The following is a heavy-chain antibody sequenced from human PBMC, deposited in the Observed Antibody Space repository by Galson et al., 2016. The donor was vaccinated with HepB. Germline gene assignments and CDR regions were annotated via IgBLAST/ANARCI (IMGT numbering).Heavy chain of an antibody. CDR1: GFTFSSHA. D-gene: IGHD6-19*01. J-gene: IGHJ4*02. V-gene: IGHV3-23*01. CDR3: AKRSMSAVAGSFDF. CDR2: ITGSGGSA. Sequence: SLRLSCAASGFTFSSHAMSWVRQAPGKGLEWVSAITGSGGSAYYADSVKGRFTFSRYNSKNTLYLQMNSLRAEDTAVYYCAKRSMSAVAGSFDFWGQGTLVTVSS.